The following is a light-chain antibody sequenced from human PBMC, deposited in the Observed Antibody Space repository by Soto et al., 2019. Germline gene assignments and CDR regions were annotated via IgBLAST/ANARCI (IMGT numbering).Light chain of an antibody. CDR2: EVS. J-gene: IGLJ1*01. CDR3: CSYAGSSTYV. Sequence: QSALTQPASVSGSPGQSITISCTGTSSDVGSYNLVSWYQQHPGEAPKVMIYEVSKRPSGVPNRFSGSKSGNTASLTISGLQAEDEADYYCCSYAGSSTYVFGTGTKVTVL. V-gene: IGLV2-23*02. CDR1: SSDVGSYNL.